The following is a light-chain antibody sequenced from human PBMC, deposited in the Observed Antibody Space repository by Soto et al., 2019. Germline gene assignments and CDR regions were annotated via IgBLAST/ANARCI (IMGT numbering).Light chain of an antibody. CDR2: AAS. J-gene: IGKJ4*01. CDR3: QQANSFTLT. V-gene: IGKV1-39*01. Sequence: DIGVTQSPSSLSASIADRVTITCRASQSISSYLNWYQKKKGKAPKLLIYAASSLQSGVPSRLSGSGYGTDLTITISSLKSEDFETYYCQQANSFTLTFGGGTKVDIK. CDR1: QSISSY.